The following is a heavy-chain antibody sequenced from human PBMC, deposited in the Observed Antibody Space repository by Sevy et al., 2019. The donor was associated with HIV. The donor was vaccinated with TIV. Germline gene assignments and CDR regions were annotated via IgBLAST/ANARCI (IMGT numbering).Heavy chain of an antibody. CDR2: LSSSSSTI. J-gene: IGHJ6*02. Sequence: GGSLRLSCAASGFTFSSYSMNWVRLAPGKGLEWVSYLSSSSSTIDYADSVKGRFTISRDNAKNSLYLQMNSLRDEDTAVYYCARDPRFHTVVVTAVGGYGMDVWGQGTTVTVSS. D-gene: IGHD2-21*02. V-gene: IGHV3-48*02. CDR1: GFTFSSYS. CDR3: ARDPRFHTVVVTAVGGYGMDV.